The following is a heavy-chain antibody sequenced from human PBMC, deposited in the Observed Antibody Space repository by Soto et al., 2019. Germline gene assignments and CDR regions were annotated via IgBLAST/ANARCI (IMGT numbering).Heavy chain of an antibody. CDR1: GGTFSSYA. CDR3: ARTGYSSGWYDYYYYGMDV. V-gene: IGHV1-69*06. Sequence: QVQLVQSGAEVKKPGSSVKVSCKASGGTFSSYAISWVRQVPGQGLEWMGGIIPIFGTANYAQKFQGRVTITADKSTSTAYMELSSLRSEDTAVYYCARTGYSSGWYDYYYYGMDVWGQGTTVTVSS. CDR2: IIPIFGTA. J-gene: IGHJ6*02. D-gene: IGHD6-19*01.